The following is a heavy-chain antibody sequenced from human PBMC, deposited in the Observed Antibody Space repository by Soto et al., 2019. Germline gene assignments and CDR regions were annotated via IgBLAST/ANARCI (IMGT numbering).Heavy chain of an antibody. CDR2: ISAYNGNT. D-gene: IGHD6-19*01. J-gene: IGHJ3*02. CDR1: GYTFTSYG. V-gene: IGHV1-18*01. Sequence: GASVKVSCKASGYTFTSYGISWVRQAPGQGLEWMGWISAYNGNTNYAQKLQGRVTMTTDTSTSTAYMELRSLRSDDTAVYYCARDLGRPWLDYDAFDIWGQGTMVTVSS. CDR3: ARDLGRPWLDYDAFDI.